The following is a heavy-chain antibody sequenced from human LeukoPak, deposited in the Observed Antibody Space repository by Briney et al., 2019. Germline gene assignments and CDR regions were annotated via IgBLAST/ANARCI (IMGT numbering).Heavy chain of an antibody. CDR3: ARDRSGTQGAFDI. Sequence: PSETLSLTCTVSGGSISSGGDYWSWIRQHPGKGLEWIGYIYYSGSTYYNPSLKSRVTISVDTSKNQFSLKLSSVTAADTAVYYCARDRSGTQGAFDIWGQGTMVTVSS. D-gene: IGHD1-1*01. CDR2: IYYSGST. V-gene: IGHV4-31*03. J-gene: IGHJ3*02. CDR1: GGSISSGGDY.